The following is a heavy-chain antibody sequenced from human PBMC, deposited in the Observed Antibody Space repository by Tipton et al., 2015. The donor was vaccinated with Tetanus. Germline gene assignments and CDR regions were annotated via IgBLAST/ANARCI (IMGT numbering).Heavy chain of an antibody. CDR2: ISHTGTTT. CDR3: ARSESRIAPRIPWGMDI. D-gene: IGHD6-6*01. CDR1: GFTFSAYY. V-gene: IGHV3-11*01. J-gene: IGHJ6*01. Sequence: SLRLSCAASGFTFSAYYMSWIRLAPGKGLEWISYISHTGTTTYYSASVMGRFTVSRDNTKNSLYLEINSLRAEDTAVYYCARSESRIAPRIPWGMDIWGPRDYGHRLL.